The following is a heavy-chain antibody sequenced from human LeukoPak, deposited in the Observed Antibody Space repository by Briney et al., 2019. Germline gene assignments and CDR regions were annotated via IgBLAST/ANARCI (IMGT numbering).Heavy chain of an antibody. CDR2: ISSSSSYI. CDR3: AREGYYDILTGYYNADDY. Sequence: GGSLRLSCAASGFTFSSYSMNWVRQAPGKGLEWVSSISSSSSYIYYADSVKGRFTISRDNAKNSLYLQMNSLSAEDTAVYYCAREGYYDILTGYYNADDYWGQGTLVTVSS. D-gene: IGHD3-9*01. J-gene: IGHJ4*02. V-gene: IGHV3-21*01. CDR1: GFTFSSYS.